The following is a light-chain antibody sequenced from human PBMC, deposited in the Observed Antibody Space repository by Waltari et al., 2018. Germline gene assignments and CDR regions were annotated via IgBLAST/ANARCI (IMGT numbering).Light chain of an antibody. Sequence: DIVLTHAPGPRSLSAGKRTTLSCRASQSVSSGYLAWYQQKPGQAPRLLIYGASSRATGIPDRFSGSGSGTDFTLTISRLEPEDFAVYYCQQYGSSPFTFGPGTKVDIK. CDR3: QQYGSSPFT. V-gene: IGKV3-20*01. J-gene: IGKJ3*01. CDR2: GAS. CDR1: QSVSSGY.